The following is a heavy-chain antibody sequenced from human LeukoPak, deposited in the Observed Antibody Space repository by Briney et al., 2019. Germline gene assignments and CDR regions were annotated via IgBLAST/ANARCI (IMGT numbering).Heavy chain of an antibody. CDR1: GFTFSSYS. V-gene: IGHV3-21*01. CDR3: ARISRAGGYNLFDAFDI. CDR2: ISSSSSYI. D-gene: IGHD5-24*01. J-gene: IGHJ3*02. Sequence: GGSLRLSCAASGFTFSSYSMNWVRQAPGKGLEWVSSISSSSSYIYYADSVKGRFTISRDNAKNSLYPQMNSLRAEDTAVYYCARISRAGGYNLFDAFDIWGQGTMVTVSS.